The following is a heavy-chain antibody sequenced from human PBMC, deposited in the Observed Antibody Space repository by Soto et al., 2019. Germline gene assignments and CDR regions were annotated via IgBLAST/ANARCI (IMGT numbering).Heavy chain of an antibody. Sequence: EVQLLESGGGLAQPGGSLRLSCAASGFNFRTYAMNWVRQAPGKGLEWVSVMVGDGSSSDYADSVRGRFTISRDNSKNMLYLQMNSLRLEDTAVYYCAKDLRPDGRYDLDYWGQGTLVTVSS. CDR3: AKDLRPDGRYDLDY. D-gene: IGHD1-26*01. CDR1: GFNFRTYA. J-gene: IGHJ4*02. V-gene: IGHV3-23*01. CDR2: MVGDGSSS.